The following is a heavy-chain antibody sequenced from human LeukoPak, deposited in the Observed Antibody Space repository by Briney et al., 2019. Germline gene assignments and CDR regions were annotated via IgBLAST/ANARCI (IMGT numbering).Heavy chain of an antibody. CDR2: IIPIFGTA. J-gene: IGHJ4*02. D-gene: IGHD3-16*02. CDR1: GGTFSSYA. CDR3: AREYLYDYVWGSYRWRGFDY. V-gene: IGHV1-69*06. Sequence: SVKVSCKASGGTFSSYAISWVRQAPGQGLEWMGGIIPIFGTANYAQKFQGRVTITADKSTSTAYMELSSLRSEDTAVYYCAREYLYDYVWGSYRWRGFDYWGQGTLVTVSS.